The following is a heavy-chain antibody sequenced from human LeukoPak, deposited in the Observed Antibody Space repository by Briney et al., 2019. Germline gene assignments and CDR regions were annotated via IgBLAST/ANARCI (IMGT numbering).Heavy chain of an antibody. CDR1: GFSVSTNW. D-gene: IGHD1-26*01. CDR3: ARGSGNYGDFDY. CDR2: INSDGSNT. J-gene: IGHJ4*02. V-gene: IGHV3-74*01. Sequence: GGSLRLSCAASGFSVSTNWMHWVRQAPGKGLVWVSRINSDGSNTNYADSVRGRFTIPRDNAKNTVYLQMNSLRAEDTAVYYCARGSGNYGDFDYWGQGTLVTVFS.